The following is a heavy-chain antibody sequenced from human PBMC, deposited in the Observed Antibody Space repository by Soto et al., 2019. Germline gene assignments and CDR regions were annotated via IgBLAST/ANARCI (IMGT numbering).Heavy chain of an antibody. J-gene: IGHJ4*02. D-gene: IGHD6-19*01. V-gene: IGHV3-21*01. CDR1: GFTFSSYS. CDR2: ISSSSSYI. Sequence: PGGSLRLSCAASGFTFSSYSMNWVRQAPGKGLEWVSSISSSSSYIYYADSVKGRFTISRDNAKNSLYLQMNSLRAEDTAVYYCARRYSSGWSFDYWGQGTLVTVSS. CDR3: ARRYSSGWSFDY.